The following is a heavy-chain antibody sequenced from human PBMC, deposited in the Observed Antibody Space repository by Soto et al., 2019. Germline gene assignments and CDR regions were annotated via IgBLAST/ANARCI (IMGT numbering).Heavy chain of an antibody. CDR3: AKSITMVRGRYDY. D-gene: IGHD3-10*01. CDR2: ISGSGGST. V-gene: IGHV3-23*01. Sequence: PGGSLRLSWAASGFTFSSYAMSWVRQAPGKGLEWVSAISGSGGSTYYADSVKGRFTISRDNSKNTLYLQMNGLRAEDTAVYYCAKSITMVRGRYDYWGQGTLVTVSS. CDR1: GFTFSSYA. J-gene: IGHJ4*02.